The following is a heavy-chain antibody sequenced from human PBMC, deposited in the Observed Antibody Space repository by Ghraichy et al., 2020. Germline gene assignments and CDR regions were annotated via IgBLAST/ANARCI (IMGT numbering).Heavy chain of an antibody. J-gene: IGHJ5*02. CDR3: ASQYGDYVWFDP. CDR1: GGTFSSYA. D-gene: IGHD4-17*01. Sequence: SVQVSCKASGGTFSSYAISWVRQAPGQGLEWMGGIIPIFGTANYAQKFQGRVTITADESTSTAYMELSSLRSEDTAVYYCASQYGDYVWFDPWGQGTLVTVSS. V-gene: IGHV1-69*13. CDR2: IIPIFGTA.